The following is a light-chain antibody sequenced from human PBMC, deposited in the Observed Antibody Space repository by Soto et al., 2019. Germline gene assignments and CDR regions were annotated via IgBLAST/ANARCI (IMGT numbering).Light chain of an antibody. CDR1: QSIGSY. CDR2: DAS. Sequence: EVLFKHSPATLSVSPGERAPLSCSASQSIGSYLAWYQRKPGKAHRLLIYDASNRATGIPTRFSGSGSGTAFTLTISSLEPEDFAVSYCQQRSNWPPITFGQGTRVEIK. CDR3: QQRSNWPPIT. V-gene: IGKV3-11*01. J-gene: IGKJ5*01.